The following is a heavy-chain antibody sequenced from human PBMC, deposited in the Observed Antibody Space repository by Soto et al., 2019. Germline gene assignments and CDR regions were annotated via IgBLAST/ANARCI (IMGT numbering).Heavy chain of an antibody. Sequence: GGSLRLSCAASGFTFSSFGMHWVRQAPDKGLQWVAVISYDGSDKYYADSVKGRFTISRDDSTNTMYLQMNSLRPEDTAAYYCAREGWPFDYWGQGTLVTVSS. CDR3: AREGWPFDY. V-gene: IGHV3-30*03. CDR2: ISYDGSDK. CDR1: GFTFSSFG. J-gene: IGHJ4*02.